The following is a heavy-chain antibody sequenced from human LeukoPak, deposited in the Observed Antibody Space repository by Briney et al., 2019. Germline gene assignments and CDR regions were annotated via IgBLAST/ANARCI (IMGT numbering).Heavy chain of an antibody. D-gene: IGHD6-13*01. CDR2: IYHIGST. CDR3: ARQYSSSWYSGYYYYMDV. CDR1: GVSISSTNW. J-gene: IGHJ6*03. Sequence: KASETLSLTCAVSGVSISSTNWWSWVRQPPGKGLEWIGEIYHIGSTNYNPSLKSRVTISVDKSKNQFSLKLNSVTAADTAVYYCARQYSSSWYSGYYYYMDVWGKGTTVTVSS. V-gene: IGHV4-4*02.